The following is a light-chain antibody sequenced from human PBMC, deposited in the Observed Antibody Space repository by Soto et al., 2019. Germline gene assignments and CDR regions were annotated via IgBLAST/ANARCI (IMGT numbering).Light chain of an antibody. V-gene: IGKV3-20*01. CDR2: DAS. Sequence: EIVLTQSPGTLSLSPGESATLSCRASQRISSTYLAWYHQKRGQAPRLLIYDASSRATGISDRFSGSGSGTDFTLTISRLEPEDFGVYYCQQYAKSPLYTFGQWTKLEIK. CDR3: QQYAKSPLYT. J-gene: IGKJ2*01. CDR1: QRISSTY.